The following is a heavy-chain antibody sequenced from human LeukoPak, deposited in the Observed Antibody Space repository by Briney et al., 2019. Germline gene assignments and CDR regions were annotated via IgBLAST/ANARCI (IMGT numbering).Heavy chain of an antibody. D-gene: IGHD4-11*01. J-gene: IGHJ4*02. CDR1: GFTFSGYW. CDR3: ARGTPTTRDFDS. V-gene: IGHV3-7*01. CDR2: IKQDGSEK. Sequence: GGSLRLSCAASGFTFSGYWMSWVRQAPGKGLEWVANIKQDGSEKYYVDSMKGRFSISRDNAKNSLYLQMNSLRAEDTAVYYCARGTPTTRDFDSWGQGTLVTVSS.